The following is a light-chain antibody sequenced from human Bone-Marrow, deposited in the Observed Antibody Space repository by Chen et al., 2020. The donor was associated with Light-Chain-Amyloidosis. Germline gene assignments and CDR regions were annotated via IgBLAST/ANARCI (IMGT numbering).Light chain of an antibody. V-gene: IGLV3-21*02. CDR2: DDS. J-gene: IGLJ3*02. CDR3: QVWDRSSDRPV. Sequence: SYVLPQPSSVSVAPGQTPTLACGGNNIGSTSVHWYPQTPGQAPLLVVYDDSDRPSGIPERLSGSNSGNTATLTISRVEAGDEADYYCQVWDRSSDRPVFGGGTKLTVL. CDR1: NIGSTS.